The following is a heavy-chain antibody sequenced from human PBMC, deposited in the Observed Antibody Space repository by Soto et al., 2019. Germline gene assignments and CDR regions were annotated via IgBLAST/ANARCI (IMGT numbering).Heavy chain of an antibody. J-gene: IGHJ4*02. CDR3: SRLPGYCSGDRCRIDY. Sequence: SETLSLTCTVSGGSISSGGYYWGWIRQPPGKGLEWIGSIYYSGSTYYNLSLKSRVTISVDTSKNQFSLKLSSVTAADTAVYFCSRLPGYCSGDRCRIDYWGQGTLVTVSS. CDR2: IYYSGST. CDR1: GGSISSGGYY. V-gene: IGHV4-39*01. D-gene: IGHD2-15*01.